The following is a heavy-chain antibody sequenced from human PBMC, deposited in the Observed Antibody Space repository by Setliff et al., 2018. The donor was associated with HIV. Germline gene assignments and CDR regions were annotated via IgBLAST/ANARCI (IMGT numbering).Heavy chain of an antibody. Sequence: SETLSLTCSVSGGSMRNYYWSWIRQPPRKGLEWVGYISYNGITTYNPSLKSRVTISVDTSKNQFSLKLTSVTAADTAVYHCARRTFGSGRLDPWGQGTLVTVSS. CDR2: ISYNGIT. CDR1: GGSMRNYY. D-gene: IGHD3-16*01. V-gene: IGHV4-59*08. CDR3: ARRTFGSGRLDP. J-gene: IGHJ5*02.